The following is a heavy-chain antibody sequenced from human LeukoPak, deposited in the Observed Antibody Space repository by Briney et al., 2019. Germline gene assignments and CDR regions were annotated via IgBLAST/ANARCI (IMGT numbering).Heavy chain of an antibody. D-gene: IGHD3-10*01. V-gene: IGHV1-2*02. CDR2: INPDSGDT. CDR3: AREVGYLLGEYRLGF. Sequence: ASVKVSCKPSGYTFTSYGISWVRQAPGQGLEWMGWINPDSGDTKYAQKFQGRVTMTRDTSISTAYMEVSRLRFDDTAMYYWAREVGYLLGEYRLGFWGPGTLVTVSS. CDR1: GYTFTSYG. J-gene: IGHJ4*02.